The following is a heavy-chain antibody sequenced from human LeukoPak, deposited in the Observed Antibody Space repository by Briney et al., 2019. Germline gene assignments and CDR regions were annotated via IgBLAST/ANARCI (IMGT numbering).Heavy chain of an antibody. D-gene: IGHD5-18*01. Sequence: ASVKVSCKATGCTFTSYGISWVRQAPGQGLEWMGWISAYNGNTNYAQKLQGRVTMTTDTSTSTAYMELRSLRSDDTAVYYCAKHVDTKFLDAFDIWGPGTMVTVSS. V-gene: IGHV1-18*01. CDR3: AKHVDTKFLDAFDI. J-gene: IGHJ3*02. CDR1: GCTFTSYG. CDR2: ISAYNGNT.